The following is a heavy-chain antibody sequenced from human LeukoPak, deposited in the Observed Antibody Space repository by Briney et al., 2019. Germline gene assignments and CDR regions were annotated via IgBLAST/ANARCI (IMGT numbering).Heavy chain of an antibody. CDR1: GFTFSSYA. V-gene: IGHV3-23*01. CDR2: ISGSGGST. D-gene: IGHD5-18*01. Sequence: PGGSLRLSCAASGFTFSSYAMSWVRQAPGKGLEWVSAISGSGGSTYYADSAKGRFTISRDNSKNTLYLQMNSLRAEDTAVYYCAKGSDEYSYGYIYYYYYMDVWGKGTTVTVSS. J-gene: IGHJ6*03. CDR3: AKGSDEYSYGYIYYYYYMDV.